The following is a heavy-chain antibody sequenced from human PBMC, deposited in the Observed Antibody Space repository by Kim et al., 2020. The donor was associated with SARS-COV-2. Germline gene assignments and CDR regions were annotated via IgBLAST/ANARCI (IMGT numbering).Heavy chain of an antibody. D-gene: IGHD5-18*01. J-gene: IGHJ6*03. CDR1: GGTFSSYA. Sequence: SVKVSCKASGGTFSSYAISWVRQAPGQGLEWMGRIIPILGIANYAQKFQGRVTITADKSTSTAYMELSSLRSEDTAVYYCAVGGFRRGSGGYSYGSVYYYYYMDVWGKGTTVTVSS. V-gene: IGHV1-69*04. CDR3: AVGGFRRGSGGYSYGSVYYYYYMDV. CDR2: IIPILGIA.